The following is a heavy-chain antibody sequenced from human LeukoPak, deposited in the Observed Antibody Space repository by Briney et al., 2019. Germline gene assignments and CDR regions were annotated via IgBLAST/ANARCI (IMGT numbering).Heavy chain of an antibody. J-gene: IGHJ4*02. D-gene: IGHD4-17*01. CDR1: GFTFSSYW. Sequence: GGSLRLSCAASGFTFSSYWMSWVRQAPGKGLEWVANIKEDGTEIYYVDSVKGRFTISRDNAKNSLYLQMNSLRAEDTAVYYCATDHGFHYGAYFDYWGQGTLVTVSS. CDR3: ATDHGFHYGAYFDY. V-gene: IGHV3-7*01. CDR2: IKEDGTEI.